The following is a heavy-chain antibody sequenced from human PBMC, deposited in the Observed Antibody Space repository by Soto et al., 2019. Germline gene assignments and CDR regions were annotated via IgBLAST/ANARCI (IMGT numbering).Heavy chain of an antibody. V-gene: IGHV3-48*02. CDR2: ISSDSSAI. CDR3: ARGRLWSFDF. Sequence: GGSLRLSCVVSGFTFSTYSMTWVRQAPGKGLEWVSYISSDSSAIYYADSVKGRFTIYRDNAKKSLYLQMNSLRDEDTAVYYCARGRLWSFDFWGQGTRVTVSS. CDR1: GFTFSTYS. D-gene: IGHD5-18*01. J-gene: IGHJ4*02.